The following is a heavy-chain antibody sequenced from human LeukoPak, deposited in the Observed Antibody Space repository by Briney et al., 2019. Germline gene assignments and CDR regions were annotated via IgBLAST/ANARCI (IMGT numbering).Heavy chain of an antibody. Sequence: ASVKVSCKASGYTLTSYGFSWVRQAPGQGLEWMGWISAYNGNTNYAQKLQGRVTMTTDTSTSTAYMELRSLRSDDTALYYCARDPGRDGYNSPIENWGQGTLVTVSS. J-gene: IGHJ4*02. CDR2: ISAYNGNT. CDR1: GYTLTSYG. CDR3: ARDPGRDGYNSPIEN. V-gene: IGHV1-18*01. D-gene: IGHD5-24*01.